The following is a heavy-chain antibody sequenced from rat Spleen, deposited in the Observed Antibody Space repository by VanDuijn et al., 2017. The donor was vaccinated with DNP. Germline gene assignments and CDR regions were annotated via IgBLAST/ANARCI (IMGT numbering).Heavy chain of an antibody. CDR3: TRGGAYYFDY. CDR1: GFSFNNYD. Sequence: EVQLVESGGGLVQAGRSLKLSCAASGFSFNNYDMAWVRQAPTKGLEWVASISTSGGNIYYRDSVKGRFTVSRDDAQGNLYLQMDSLRSEDTATYFCTRGGAYYFDYWGQGVMVTVSS. CDR2: ISTSGGNI. J-gene: IGHJ2*01. D-gene: IGHD5-1*01. V-gene: IGHV5S23*01.